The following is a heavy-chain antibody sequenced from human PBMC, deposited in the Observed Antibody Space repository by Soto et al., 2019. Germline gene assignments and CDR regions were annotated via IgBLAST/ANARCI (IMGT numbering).Heavy chain of an antibody. J-gene: IGHJ6*02. V-gene: IGHV3-30*18. CDR2: ISYEGSNR. CDR1: GFRFSAYA. Sequence: GGSLRLSCAASGFRFSAYAMHWVRQAPGKGLEWVAVISYEGSNRFYADSVKGRFTVSRDNSKNMVYLQMNSLRGEDTAVFYCAKDYVDYNFNYGMDVWGQGTTVTVSS. CDR3: AKDYVDYNFNYGMDV. D-gene: IGHD4-4*01.